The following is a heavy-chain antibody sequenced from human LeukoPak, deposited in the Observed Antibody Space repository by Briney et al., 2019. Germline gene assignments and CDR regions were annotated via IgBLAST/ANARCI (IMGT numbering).Heavy chain of an antibody. D-gene: IGHD6-6*01. J-gene: IGHJ5*02. CDR2: INHSGST. Sequence: PSETLSLTCAVYGGSFSGYYWSWIRQPPGKGLEWIGEINHSGSTNYNPSLKSRVTISVDTSKNQFSLKLSSVTAADTAVYYCAVAKYSSSGNWFAPGGQGTLVTVSS. CDR3: AVAKYSSSGNWFAP. CDR1: GGSFSGYY. V-gene: IGHV4-34*01.